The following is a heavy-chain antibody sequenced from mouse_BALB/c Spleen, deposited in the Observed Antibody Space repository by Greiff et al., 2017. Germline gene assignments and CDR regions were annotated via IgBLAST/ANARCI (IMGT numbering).Heavy chain of an antibody. CDR3: ARDPYYGSSLYAMDY. J-gene: IGHJ4*01. D-gene: IGHD1-1*01. CDR1: GFTFSDYY. Sequence: EVKLVESGGGLVKPGGSLKLSCAASGFTFSDYYMYWVRQTPEKRLEWVATISDGGSYTYYPDSVKGRFTISRDNAKNNLYLQMSSLKSEDTAMYYCARDPYYGSSLYAMDYWGQGTSVTVSS. V-gene: IGHV5-4*02. CDR2: ISDGGSYT.